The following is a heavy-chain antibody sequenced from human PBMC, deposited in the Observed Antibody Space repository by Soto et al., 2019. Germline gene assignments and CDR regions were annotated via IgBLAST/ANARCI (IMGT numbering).Heavy chain of an antibody. CDR1: GFSSSVYG. CDR2: IWYDASKQ. CDR3: AAWAEGATEVH. Sequence: GGSLRLSCETSGFSSSVYGMHWVRQAPGKGLEWVAVIWYDASKQFYAASVEGRFTISRDNSKAILYLQMNSLRAEDTAVYYCAAWAEGATEVHWGQGPRGTAPQ. J-gene: IGHJ4*02. V-gene: IGHV3-33*01. D-gene: IGHD2-15*01.